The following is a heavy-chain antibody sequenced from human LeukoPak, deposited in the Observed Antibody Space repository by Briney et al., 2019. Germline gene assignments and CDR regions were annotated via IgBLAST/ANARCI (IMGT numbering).Heavy chain of an antibody. Sequence: SETLSLTCAVYGGSFSGYYWGWIRQPPGKGLAWIGSIYYSGSTYYNPSLKSRVTISVDTSKNQFSLKLSSVTAADTAVYYCARVGYYYDSSSPDWGQGTLVTVSS. J-gene: IGHJ4*02. CDR3: ARVGYYYDSSSPD. D-gene: IGHD3-22*01. CDR1: GGSFSGYY. CDR2: IYYSGST. V-gene: IGHV4-34*01.